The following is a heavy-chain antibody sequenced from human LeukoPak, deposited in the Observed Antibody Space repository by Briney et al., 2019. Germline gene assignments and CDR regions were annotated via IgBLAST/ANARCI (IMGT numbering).Heavy chain of an antibody. CDR2: IYYSGST. CDR3: AREGSWNSPDY. CDR1: GGSISSYY. D-gene: IGHD1-7*01. V-gene: IGHV4-59*01. Sequence: PSETLSLTCTVSGGSISSYYWSWIRQPPGKGLVWIGYIYYSGSTNYNPSLKSRVTISVDTSKNQFSLKLSSVTAADTAVYYCAREGSWNSPDYWGQGTLVTVSS. J-gene: IGHJ4*02.